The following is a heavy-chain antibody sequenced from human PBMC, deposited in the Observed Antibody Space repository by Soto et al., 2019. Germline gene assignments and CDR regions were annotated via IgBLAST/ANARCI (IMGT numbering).Heavy chain of an antibody. J-gene: IGHJ6*02. D-gene: IGHD3-22*01. Sequence: ASLKVSCKASGCTFTSYYMHWVRQAPGQGLEWMGIINPSGGSTSYAQKFQGRVTMTRDTSTSTVYMELSSLRSDDTAVYYCARLGADSYYYDSSGYYYGPGYYYYGMEVWGQGTTVTVSS. V-gene: IGHV1-46*01. CDR3: ARLGADSYYYDSSGYYYGPGYYYYGMEV. CDR2: INPSGGST. CDR1: GCTFTSYY.